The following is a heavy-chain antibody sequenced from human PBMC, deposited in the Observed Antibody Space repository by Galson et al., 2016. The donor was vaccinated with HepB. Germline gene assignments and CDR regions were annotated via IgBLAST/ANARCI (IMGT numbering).Heavy chain of an antibody. CDR2: IYPGDSDT. D-gene: IGHD1-26*01. J-gene: IGHJ3*01. Sequence: QSGAEVKKPGESLKISCAGSGYNFGTYFIAWVRQMPGKGLEWMGIIYPGDSDTVYSPSFRGQVTFSVDKSISTAYVQWSSLKASDTDMYYCAFPLSGTYKSGLHVWGQGTMVTVSS. CDR3: AFPLSGTYKSGLHV. V-gene: IGHV5-51*01. CDR1: GYNFGTYF.